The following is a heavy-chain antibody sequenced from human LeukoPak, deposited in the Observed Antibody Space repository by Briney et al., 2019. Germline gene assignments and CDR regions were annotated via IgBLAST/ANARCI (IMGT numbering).Heavy chain of an antibody. CDR1: GGSFSGYY. Sequence: SETLSLTCAVYGGSFSGYYWSWIRQPPGKGLEWIGEINHSGSTNYNPSLKSRVTISVDTSKNQFSLKLSSVTAADTAVYYCARPSGYDFWSGQNPLGWFDPWGQGTLVTVSS. D-gene: IGHD3-3*01. V-gene: IGHV4-34*01. CDR2: INHSGST. J-gene: IGHJ5*02. CDR3: ARPSGYDFWSGQNPLGWFDP.